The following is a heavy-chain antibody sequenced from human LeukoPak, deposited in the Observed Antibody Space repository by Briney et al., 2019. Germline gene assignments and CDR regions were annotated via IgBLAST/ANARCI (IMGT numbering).Heavy chain of an antibody. CDR2: ISAYNGNT. V-gene: IGHV1-18*01. CDR1: GYTFTSYG. CDR3: ARDRALDYYDSSGYYLFAY. Sequence: RVASVKVSCKASGYTFTSYGISWVRQAPGQGLEWMGRISAYNGNTNYAQKLQGRVTMTTDTSTSTAYMELSSLRSEDTAVYYCARDRALDYYDSSGYYLFAYWGQGTLVTVSS. D-gene: IGHD3-22*01. J-gene: IGHJ4*02.